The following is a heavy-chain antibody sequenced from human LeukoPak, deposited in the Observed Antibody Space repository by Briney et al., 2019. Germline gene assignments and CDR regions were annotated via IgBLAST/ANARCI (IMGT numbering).Heavy chain of an antibody. J-gene: IGHJ6*03. Sequence: SETLSLTCTVSGGSISSYCWSWIRQPPGKGLEWMGYIYYSGSTNYNPSLKSRVTISVDTSKNQFSLKLSSVTAADTAVYYCARDHKDAGYYYYYMDVWGKGTTVTISS. CDR2: IYYSGST. V-gene: IGHV4-59*01. D-gene: IGHD2-15*01. CDR3: ARDHKDAGYYYYYMDV. CDR1: GGSISSYC.